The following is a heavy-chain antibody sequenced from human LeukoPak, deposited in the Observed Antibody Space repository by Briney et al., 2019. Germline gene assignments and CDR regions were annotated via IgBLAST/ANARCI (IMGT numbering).Heavy chain of an antibody. D-gene: IGHD6-13*01. J-gene: IGHJ2*01. CDR1: GFMFSSDA. V-gene: IGHV3-23*01. Sequence: GGSLRLSCAASGFMFSSDAMSWVRQAPGKGLEWVSAISGSGGSTYYADSVKGRFTISRDNSKNTLYLQMNSLRAEDTAVYYCAKHPQQQLGPHWYFDLWGRGTLVTVSS. CDR2: ISGSGGST. CDR3: AKHPQQQLGPHWYFDL.